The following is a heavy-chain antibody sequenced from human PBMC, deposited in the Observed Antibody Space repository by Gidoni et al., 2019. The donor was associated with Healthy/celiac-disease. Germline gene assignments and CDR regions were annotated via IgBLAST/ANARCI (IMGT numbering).Heavy chain of an antibody. CDR1: VGSISRYY. D-gene: IGHD6-19*01. V-gene: IGHV4-59*01. CDR3: ARDVGSGWPYYFDY. J-gene: IGHJ4*02. Sequence: QVQLQESGPGLVKPSETLSLTCTVPVGSISRYYWSWIRPPPGKGLEWIGCVYYSGGTNYNPSLKRRVTISVDTSKTHFSLKLSSVTAADTAVYYCARDVGSGWPYYFDYWGQGTLVTVSS. CDR2: VYYSGGT.